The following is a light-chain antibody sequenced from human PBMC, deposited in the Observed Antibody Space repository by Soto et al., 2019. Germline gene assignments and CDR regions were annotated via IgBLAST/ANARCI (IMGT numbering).Light chain of an antibody. CDR1: QNIKNY. CDR3: QQSYSTPIT. J-gene: IGKJ5*01. CDR2: ASS. V-gene: IGKV1-39*01. Sequence: DIQMTQSPSSLSASVGDRVTITCQASQNIKNYLNWYQQKPGKAPKLLIYASSSLQSGVPSRFSGSGSGADFILTISSLQSEDFATYYCQQSYSTPITFGQGTRREIK.